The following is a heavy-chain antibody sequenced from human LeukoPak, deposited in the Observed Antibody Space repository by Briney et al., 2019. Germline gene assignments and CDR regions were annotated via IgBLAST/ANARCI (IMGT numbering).Heavy chain of an antibody. V-gene: IGHV1-69*05. CDR3: ARSPLGYDSSGYYLDY. D-gene: IGHD3-22*01. CDR2: IIPIFGTA. CDR1: GGTFSSYT. J-gene: IGHJ4*02. Sequence: ASVKVSCKASGGTFSSYTISWVRQAPGQGLEWMGRIIPIFGTANYAQKFQGRVTITTDESTSTAYMELSSLRSEDTAVYYCARSPLGYDSSGYYLDYWGQGTLVTVSS.